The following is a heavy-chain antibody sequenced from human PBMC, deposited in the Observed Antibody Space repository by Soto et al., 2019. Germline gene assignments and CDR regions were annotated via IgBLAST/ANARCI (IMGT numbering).Heavy chain of an antibody. CDR3: ARDKDRLQLGGNYCFISDV. Sequence: QVQLDQSGAEVKKPGSSVKLSCKASGGTFSNSAISWVRQAPGQGLEWMGGIMPIFRTPDYAQKFQARVTITADESTSTANIELSGLKPDDTAVYYCARDKDRLQLGGNYCFISDVWGQGTTVTVSS. CDR1: GGTFSNSA. CDR2: IMPIFRTP. V-gene: IGHV1-69*12. J-gene: IGHJ6*02. D-gene: IGHD2-2*01.